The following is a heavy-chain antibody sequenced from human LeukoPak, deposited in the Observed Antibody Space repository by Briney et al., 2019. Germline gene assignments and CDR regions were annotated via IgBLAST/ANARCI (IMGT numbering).Heavy chain of an antibody. J-gene: IGHJ6*02. Sequence: GGSLRLSCAASGFTFSSYAMSWVRQAPGKGLEWVSYISSSGSTIYYADSVKGRFTISRDNAKNSLYLQMNSLRAEDTAVYYCARGNGYPYEDYYYGMDVWGQGTTVTVSS. CDR1: GFTFSSYA. D-gene: IGHD3-22*01. CDR2: ISSSGSTI. V-gene: IGHV3-48*04. CDR3: ARGNGYPYEDYYYGMDV.